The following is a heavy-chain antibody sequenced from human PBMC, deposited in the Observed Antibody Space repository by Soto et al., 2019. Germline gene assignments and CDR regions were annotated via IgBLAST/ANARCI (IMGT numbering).Heavy chain of an antibody. CDR1: GYTFTSYA. Sequence: ASVKVSCKASGYTFTSYAMHWVRQAPGQRLEWMGWISADNGNTKYAQKLQGRVTMTTDTSTSTAYMELRSLRSDDTAVYYCARGWYYYDSSGYGYFDYWGQGTLVTVS. J-gene: IGHJ4*02. V-gene: IGHV1-3*01. D-gene: IGHD3-22*01. CDR2: ISADNGNT. CDR3: ARGWYYYDSSGYGYFDY.